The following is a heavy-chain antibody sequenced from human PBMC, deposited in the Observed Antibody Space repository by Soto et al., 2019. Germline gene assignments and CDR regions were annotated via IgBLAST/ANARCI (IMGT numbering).Heavy chain of an antibody. CDR2: FSYSGTT. D-gene: IGHD3-10*01. CDR1: GDSISSYY. Sequence: SETLSLTCSVSGDSISSYYWNWIRQPPGKGLEWIGYFSYSGTTNYNPSLKSRVTISVDTSKNQFSLKLNSMTAADTAVYYCARHNYGSGSTFFAYWGQGTLVTVSS. J-gene: IGHJ4*02. V-gene: IGHV4-59*08. CDR3: ARHNYGSGSTFFAY.